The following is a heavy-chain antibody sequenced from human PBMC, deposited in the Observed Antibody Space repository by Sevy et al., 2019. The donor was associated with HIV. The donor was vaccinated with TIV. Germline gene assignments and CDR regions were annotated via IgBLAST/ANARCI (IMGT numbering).Heavy chain of an antibody. CDR3: ARDLSYESLTPGWFDP. D-gene: IGHD3-9*01. J-gene: IGHJ5*02. CDR2: ISYSGST. Sequence: SESLSLTCTVSGGSINNGGYYWSWIRQPPGKGLEWIGYISYSGSTYDNPSLKSRVSISADTSKMKFSLKLSPVTAADTAVYYCARDLSYESLTPGWFDPWGHGILVTVSS. CDR1: GGSINNGGYY. V-gene: IGHV4-31*03.